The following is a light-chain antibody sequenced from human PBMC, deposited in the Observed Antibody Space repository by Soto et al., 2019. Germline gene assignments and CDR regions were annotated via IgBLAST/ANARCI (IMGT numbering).Light chain of an antibody. CDR1: QSVNSNF. Sequence: EIVMTQSPDTLSASPGERATLSCSASQSVNSNFLAWYQQKPGQAPRLLIYGASSRATGIPDTFSGSGSGTDFTLTISRLEPGDFAVYYCQQYGTSPWTFGQGTKVDIK. CDR3: QQYGTSPWT. CDR2: GAS. V-gene: IGKV3-20*01. J-gene: IGKJ1*01.